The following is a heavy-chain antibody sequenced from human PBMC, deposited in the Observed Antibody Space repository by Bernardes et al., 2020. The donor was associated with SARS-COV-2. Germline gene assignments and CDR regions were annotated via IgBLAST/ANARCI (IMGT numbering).Heavy chain of an antibody. CDR1: GGSIRSSY. J-gene: IGHJ4*02. V-gene: IGHV4-59*01. D-gene: IGHD3-3*01. Sequence: SVTLTLTCTVSGGSIRSSYWSWIRQPPGQGLEWIGYIYYSGRTNYNPSLKSRVTISVDTSKNQFSLKLSSVTAADTAVYYCARGGSGYLRYYFDYWGQGTLVTVSS. CDR2: IYYSGRT. CDR3: ARGGSGYLRYYFDY.